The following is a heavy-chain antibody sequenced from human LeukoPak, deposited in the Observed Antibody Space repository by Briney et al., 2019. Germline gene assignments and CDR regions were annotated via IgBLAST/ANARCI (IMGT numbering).Heavy chain of an antibody. CDR3: ARAVDTAMLGY. D-gene: IGHD5-18*01. CDR2: IYYSGST. Sequence: SETLSLTCTVSGGSISSSSYYWGWIRQPPGKGLEWIGSIYYSGSTYYNPSLKSRVTISVDTSKDQFSLKLSSVTAADTAVFYCARAVDTAMLGYWGQGTLVTVSS. CDR1: GGSISSSSYY. J-gene: IGHJ4*02. V-gene: IGHV4-39*07.